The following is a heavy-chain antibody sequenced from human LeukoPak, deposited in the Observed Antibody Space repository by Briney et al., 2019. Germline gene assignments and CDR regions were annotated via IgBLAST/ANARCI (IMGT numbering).Heavy chain of an antibody. CDR2: ISSSSSTI. V-gene: IGHV3-48*01. CDR1: GFTFRSYS. J-gene: IGHJ4*02. Sequence: GGSLRLSCAASGFTFRSYSMNWVRQAPGKGLEWVSYISSSSSTIYYADSVKGRFTISRDNAKNSLYLQMNSLKTEDTAVYYCARDRARDDGYFDWLSCFLDYWGQGTLVSISS. CDR3: ARDRARDDGYFDWLSCFLDY. D-gene: IGHD3-9*01.